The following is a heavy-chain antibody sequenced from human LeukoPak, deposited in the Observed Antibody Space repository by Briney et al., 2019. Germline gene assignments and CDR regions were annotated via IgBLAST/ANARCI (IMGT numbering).Heavy chain of an antibody. CDR2: ISSSSYI. CDR1: GFTFSSYS. V-gene: IGHV3-21*01. CDR3: ARFYGDYGSGY. D-gene: IGHD4-17*01. J-gene: IGHJ4*02. Sequence: GGSLRLFCAASGFTFSSYSMNWVRQAPGKGLEWVSSISSSSYIYYADSVKGRFTISRDNAKNSLYLQMNSLRAEDTAVYYCARFYGDYGSGYWGQGTLVTVSS.